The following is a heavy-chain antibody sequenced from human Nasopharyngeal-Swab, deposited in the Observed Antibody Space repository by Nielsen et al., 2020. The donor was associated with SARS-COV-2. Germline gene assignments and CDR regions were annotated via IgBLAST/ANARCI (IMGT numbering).Heavy chain of an antibody. V-gene: IGHV4-59*01. D-gene: IGHD3-10*01. CDR2: IYYSGST. Sequence: SETLSFTCTVSGGSISSYYWSWIRQPPGKGLEWIGYIYYSGSTNYNPSLKSRVTISVDTSKNQFSLKLSSVTAAHTAVYYCARGSGSRRNWFDPWGQGTLVTVSS. J-gene: IGHJ5*02. CDR3: ARGSGSRRNWFDP. CDR1: GGSISSYY.